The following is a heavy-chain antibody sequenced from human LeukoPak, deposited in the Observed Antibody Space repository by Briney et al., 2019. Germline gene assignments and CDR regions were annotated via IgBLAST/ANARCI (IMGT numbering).Heavy chain of an antibody. D-gene: IGHD6-13*01. CDR1: GGSISSYY. CDR3: ARGVYSSSWYGNYYYYYMDV. Sequence: SETLSLTXTVSGGSISSYYWSWIRQPPGKGLEWIGYIYYSGSTNYNPSLKSRVTISVDTSKNQFSLKLSSVTAADTAVYYCARGVYSSSWYGNYYYYYMDVWGKGTTVTVSS. J-gene: IGHJ6*03. CDR2: IYYSGST. V-gene: IGHV4-59*01.